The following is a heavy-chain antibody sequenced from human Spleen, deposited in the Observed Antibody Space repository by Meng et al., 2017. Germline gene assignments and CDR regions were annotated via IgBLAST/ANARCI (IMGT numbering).Heavy chain of an antibody. V-gene: IGHV4/OR15-8*02. J-gene: IGHJ4*02. D-gene: IGHD6-19*01. CDR1: GGSISSIDW. CDR2: IYHGEDT. Sequence: QVQLRGWVAGLLKPSGTLSLTCVVSGGSISSIDWRSWVRQPPGKGLEWIGEIYHGEDTNYNPSLKSRVTIAIDKSKNQFSLKLSSVTAADTAVYYCASCIYSCGWQWGQGALVTVAS. CDR3: ASCIYSCGWQ.